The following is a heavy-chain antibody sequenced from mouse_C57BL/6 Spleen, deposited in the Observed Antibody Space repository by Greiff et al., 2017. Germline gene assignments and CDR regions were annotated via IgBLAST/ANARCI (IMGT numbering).Heavy chain of an antibody. CDR3: TRGISIYYYGLDY. J-gene: IGHJ2*01. D-gene: IGHD1-1*01. V-gene: IGHV1-15*01. Sequence: QVQLQQSGAELVRPGASVTLSCKASGYTFTDYEMHWVKQTPVHGLEWIGAIDPETGGTAYNQKFKGKAILTADKSSSTAYMELRSLTSEDSAVYYCTRGISIYYYGLDYWGQGTTLTVSS. CDR1: GYTFTDYE. CDR2: IDPETGGT.